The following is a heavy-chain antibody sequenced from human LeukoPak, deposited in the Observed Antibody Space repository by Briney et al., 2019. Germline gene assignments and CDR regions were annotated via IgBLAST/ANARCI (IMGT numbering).Heavy chain of an antibody. CDR2: SGFDSGNT. CDR1: RFTLRDYS. D-gene: IGHD5-24*01. J-gene: IGHJ4*02. Sequence: GGSLRLSCAAWRFTLRDYSTNWVRRAPGKGLEGVSYSGFDSGNTNYADSVEGRFSVSGDEAKNSLYRPMNSVRAEDAAVYYCARDYKYAFDNSVQGTQVTVSS. V-gene: IGHV3-48*01. CDR3: ARDYKYAFDN.